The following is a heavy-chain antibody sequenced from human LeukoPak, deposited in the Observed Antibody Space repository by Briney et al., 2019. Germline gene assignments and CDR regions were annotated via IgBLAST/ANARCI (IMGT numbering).Heavy chain of an antibody. D-gene: IGHD3-10*01. Sequence: ASVKVSCKASGYTFPGYYIHWVRQAPEQGLEWMGWINPNSGGTNYAQNFQGRVTMTRDTSINTAYMELSRLRSDDTAVYYCARSGLEWFGELLFYMDVWGKGTTVTNSS. CDR2: INPNSGGT. CDR1: GYTFPGYY. J-gene: IGHJ6*03. V-gene: IGHV1-2*02. CDR3: ARSGLEWFGELLFYMDV.